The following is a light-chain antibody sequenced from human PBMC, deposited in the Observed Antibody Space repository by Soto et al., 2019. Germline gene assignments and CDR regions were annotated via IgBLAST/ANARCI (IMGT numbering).Light chain of an antibody. CDR2: KAS. Sequence: DIQMTQSPSSLSASVGDRVIITCRASQSVSYWLAWYQQKPGKAPRSLIYKASTLGSGVPSRFSGSGSGTDFTLTINNLQPDDFGTYYCQQYITDPITFGGGTEVEIK. V-gene: IGKV1-5*03. J-gene: IGKJ4*01. CDR3: QQYITDPIT. CDR1: QSVSYW.